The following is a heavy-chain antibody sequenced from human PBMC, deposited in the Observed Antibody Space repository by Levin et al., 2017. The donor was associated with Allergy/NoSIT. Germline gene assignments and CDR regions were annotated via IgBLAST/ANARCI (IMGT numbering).Heavy chain of an antibody. CDR2: ISGSGGST. V-gene: IGHV3-23*01. CDR3: AKDFAIAVAGQGDAFDI. Sequence: GGSLRLSCAASGFTFSSYAMSWVRQAPGKGLEWVSAISGSGGSTYYADSVKGRFTISRDNSKNTLYLQMNSLRAEDTAVYYCAKDFAIAVAGQGDAFDIWGQGTMVTVSS. CDR1: GFTFSSYA. J-gene: IGHJ3*02. D-gene: IGHD6-19*01.